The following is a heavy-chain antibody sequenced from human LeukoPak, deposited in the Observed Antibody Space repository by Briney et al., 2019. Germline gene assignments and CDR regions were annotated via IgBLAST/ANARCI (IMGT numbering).Heavy chain of an antibody. Sequence: GESLKISCKGSGYSFTSYWIGWVRQMPGKGLEWMGIIYPGDSDTRYSPSFQGQVTISADKSISTAYLQWSSLKASDTAMYYCARQDCSSTSCYLPFDYWGQGTLVTVPS. D-gene: IGHD2-2*01. CDR1: GYSFTSYW. CDR3: ARQDCSSTSCYLPFDY. V-gene: IGHV5-51*01. J-gene: IGHJ4*02. CDR2: IYPGDSDT.